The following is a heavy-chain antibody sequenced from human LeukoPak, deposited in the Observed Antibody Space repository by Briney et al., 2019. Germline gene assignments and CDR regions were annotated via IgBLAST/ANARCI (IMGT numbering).Heavy chain of an antibody. CDR2: IRSKAYGGTT. CDR1: GFTFCDYA. CDR3: TRGGVGATL. Sequence: GGSLRLPCTASGFTFCDYAMSWVRQAPGKGLEWVGFIRSKAYGGTTEYAASVKGRFTISRDDSKSIAYLQMNSLKTEDTAVYYCTRGGVGATLWGQGTLVAVSS. V-gene: IGHV3-49*04. J-gene: IGHJ4*02. D-gene: IGHD1-26*01.